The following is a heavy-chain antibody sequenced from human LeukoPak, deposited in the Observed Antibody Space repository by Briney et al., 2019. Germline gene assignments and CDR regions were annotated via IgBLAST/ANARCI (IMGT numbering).Heavy chain of an antibody. J-gene: IGHJ4*02. D-gene: IGHD5-24*01. CDR3: ARSRAGYPFDY. CDR2: IIPIFGTA. V-gene: IGHV1-69*13. CDR1: GGTFISYA. Sequence: GASVKVSCKASGGTFISYAISWVRQAPGQGLEWMGGIIPIFGTANYAQKFQGRVTITADESTSTAYMELSSLRSEDTAVYYCARSRAGYPFDYWGQGTLVTVSS.